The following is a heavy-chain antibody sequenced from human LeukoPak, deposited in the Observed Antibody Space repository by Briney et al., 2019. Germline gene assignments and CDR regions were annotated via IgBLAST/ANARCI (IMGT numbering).Heavy chain of an antibody. V-gene: IGHV3-23*01. CDR3: ARGGLVLASYYNY. CDR1: GFTSSSYA. J-gene: IGHJ4*02. CDR2: ISGSGGST. D-gene: IGHD6-19*01. Sequence: PGGSLRLSCAASGFTSSSYAMSWVRQAPGKGLEWVSAISGSGGSTYYADSVKGRFTISRDNSKNTLYLQMNSLRAEDTAVYYCARGGLVLASYYNYWGQGTLVTVSS.